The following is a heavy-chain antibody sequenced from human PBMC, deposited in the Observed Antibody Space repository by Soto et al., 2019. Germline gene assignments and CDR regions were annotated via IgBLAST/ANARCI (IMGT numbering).Heavy chain of an antibody. V-gene: IGHV1-8*01. D-gene: IGHD3-9*01. Sequence: QVQLVQSGAEVKKPGASVKVSCKASGYTFTSYDINWVRQATGQGLEWMGWMNPNSGNTGYAQKFQGRGTMTRNTSISTAYMDLSSLRSEDTAVYYCARVPHRYFDWLSSGRPRYYYYGMDVWGQGTTVTVSS. J-gene: IGHJ6*02. CDR1: GYTFTSYD. CDR3: ARVPHRYFDWLSSGRPRYYYYGMDV. CDR2: MNPNSGNT.